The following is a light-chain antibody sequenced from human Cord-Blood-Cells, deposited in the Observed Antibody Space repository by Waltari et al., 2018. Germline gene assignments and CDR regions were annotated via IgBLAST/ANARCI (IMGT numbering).Light chain of an antibody. V-gene: IGKV1-39*01. CDR2: AAS. CDR1: QSISSY. CDR3: QQSYSRTT. Sequence: QSPSSLSASVGDRVTITCRASQSISSYLNWYQQKPGKAPKLLIYAASSLQSGVPSRFSGSGSGTDFTLTISSLQPEDFATYYCQQSYSRTTFGQGTKVEIK. J-gene: IGKJ1*01.